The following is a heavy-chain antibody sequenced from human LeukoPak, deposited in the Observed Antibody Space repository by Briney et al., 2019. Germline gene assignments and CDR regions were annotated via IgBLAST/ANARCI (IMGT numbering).Heavy chain of an antibody. CDR2: IWYDGSNK. CDR1: GFTFSSYG. D-gene: IGHD3-10*01. V-gene: IGHV3-33*01. CDR3: ARDFYGSGSYYLINYYYYGMDV. Sequence: GGSLRLSCAASGFTFSSYGMHWVRQAPGKGLEWVAVIWYDGSNKYYADSAKGRFTISRDNSKNTLYLQMNSLRAEDTAVYYCARDFYGSGSYYLINYYYYGMDVWGQGTTVTVSS. J-gene: IGHJ6*02.